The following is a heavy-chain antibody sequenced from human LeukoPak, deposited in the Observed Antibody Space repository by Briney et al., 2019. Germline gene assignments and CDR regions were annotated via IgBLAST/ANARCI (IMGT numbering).Heavy chain of an antibody. CDR2: IFYSGSA. V-gene: IGHV4-38-2*01. CDR1: GYSVSSGYY. D-gene: IGHD6-13*01. Sequence: SETLSLTPALSGYSVSSGYYWSWIRQPPGKGLEWIGSIFYSGSAYHNPSLRSRVTISLDTSKNQFSLNLRSATAADTAVYYCASSSWSGSYFDYWGQGTLGTVSS. CDR3: ASSSWSGSYFDY. J-gene: IGHJ4*02.